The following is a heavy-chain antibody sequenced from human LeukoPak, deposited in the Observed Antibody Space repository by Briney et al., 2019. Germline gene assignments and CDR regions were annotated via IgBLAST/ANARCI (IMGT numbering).Heavy chain of an antibody. CDR3: ARVSGVAVAALSPRNWYFDL. CDR1: GFTFSSYE. D-gene: IGHD6-19*01. V-gene: IGHV3-48*03. Sequence: VQPGGSLRLSCAASGFTFSSYEMIWVRQAPGKGLEWVSYITSSASPIYYADSVRGRFTISRDNAENSLYLQMNSLRAEDTAVYYCARVSGVAVAALSPRNWYFDLWGRGTLVTVSS. J-gene: IGHJ2*01. CDR2: ITSSASPI.